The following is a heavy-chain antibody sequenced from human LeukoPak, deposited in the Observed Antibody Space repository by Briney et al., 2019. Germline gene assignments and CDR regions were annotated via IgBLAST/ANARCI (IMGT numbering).Heavy chain of an antibody. D-gene: IGHD6-6*01. V-gene: IGHV3-7*01. J-gene: IGHJ4*02. CDR1: GFTFRSYW. CDR3: AKAQGIAARTIGH. CDR2: IKQEGNDK. Sequence: PGGSLRLSCEASGFTFRSYWMTWVRQAPGKGLEWVAIIKQEGNDKHYADPVKGRFAISRDDAKNSLYLQMNSLRAEDTAVYYCAKAQGIAARTIGHWGQGTLVTVSS.